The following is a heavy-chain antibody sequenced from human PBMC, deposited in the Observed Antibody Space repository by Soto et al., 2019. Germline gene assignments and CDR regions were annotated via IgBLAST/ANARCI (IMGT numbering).Heavy chain of an antibody. CDR1: GGTFSSYA. CDR3: ATNLPNTVTNNLRYYYYYGMDV. CDR2: IIPIFGTA. J-gene: IGHJ6*02. Sequence: GASVKVSCKASGGTFSSYAISWVRQAPGQGLEWMGGIIPIFGTANYAQKFQGRVTITADESTSTAYMELSSLRSEDTAVYYCATNLPNTVTNNLRYYYYYGMDVWGQGNTVTVSS. V-gene: IGHV1-69*13. D-gene: IGHD4-17*01.